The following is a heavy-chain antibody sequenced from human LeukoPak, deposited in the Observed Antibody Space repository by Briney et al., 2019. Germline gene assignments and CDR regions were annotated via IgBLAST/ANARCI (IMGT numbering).Heavy chain of an antibody. J-gene: IGHJ6*03. V-gene: IGHV3-23*01. D-gene: IGHD5-18*01. CDR1: GFTFSSYA. Sequence: GGSLRLSCAASGFTFSSYAMSWVRQAPGKGLEWVSAISGSGGSTYYADSAKGRFTISRDNSKNTLYLQMNSLRAEDTAVYYCAKCNTAMVYYYYYMDVWGKGTTVTVSS. CDR2: ISGSGGST. CDR3: AKCNTAMVYYYYYMDV.